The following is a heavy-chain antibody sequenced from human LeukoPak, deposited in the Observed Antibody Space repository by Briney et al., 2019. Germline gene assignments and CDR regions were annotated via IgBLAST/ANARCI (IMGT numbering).Heavy chain of an antibody. J-gene: IGHJ4*02. CDR3: AKGPRITWIDY. CDR2: ISWNSGSI. V-gene: IGHV3-9*01. D-gene: IGHD2/OR15-2a*01. CDR1: GFTFDDYA. Sequence: GGSLRLSCAASGFTFDDYAMHWVRQAPGKGPEWVSGISWNSGSIGYADSVKGRFTISRDNAKNSLYLQMNSLRPEDTALYYCAKGPRITWIDYWGQGTLVTVSS.